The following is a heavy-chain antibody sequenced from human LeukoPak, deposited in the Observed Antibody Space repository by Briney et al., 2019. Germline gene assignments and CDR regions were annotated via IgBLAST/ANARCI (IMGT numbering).Heavy chain of an antibody. Sequence: ASVKVSCKASGGSFSTYAVSWVRQAPGQGHEWMGRIYPMLGVDNYAQRFQGRVTITADKSTGTAYMELNSLTAEDTAVYYCAREGSGTSSPMAYWGQGTLVTVSS. CDR2: IYPMLGVD. V-gene: IGHV1-69*04. CDR1: GGSFSTYA. J-gene: IGHJ4*02. CDR3: AREGSGTSSPMAY. D-gene: IGHD1-14*01.